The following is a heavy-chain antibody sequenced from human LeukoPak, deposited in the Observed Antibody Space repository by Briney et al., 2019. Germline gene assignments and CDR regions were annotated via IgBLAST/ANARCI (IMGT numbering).Heavy chain of an antibody. CDR3: ARGPYSYDSSGAFDV. Sequence: SETLSLTCTVSGGSISSSSYYWSWIRQPAGKGLEWIGRISSSGSTNYNPSLKSRVTISVDTSKNQFSLKLSSVTAADTAVYFCARGPYSYDSSGAFDVWGQGTMVTVSS. V-gene: IGHV4-61*02. CDR1: GGSISSSSYY. D-gene: IGHD3-22*01. CDR2: ISSSGST. J-gene: IGHJ3*01.